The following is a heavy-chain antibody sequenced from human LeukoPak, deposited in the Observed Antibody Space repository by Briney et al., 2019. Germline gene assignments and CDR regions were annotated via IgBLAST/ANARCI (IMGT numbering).Heavy chain of an antibody. CDR1: GFTFSSFA. J-gene: IGHJ5*01. CDR2: ITSAGIT. Sequence: GGSLRLSCAASGFTFSSFAMNWVRQAPGKGLEWISGITSAGITFYADSVKGRFTISRDNSRNTLYLQMNSLRAEDTAVYYCPRITAYDDSWGQGTLVTVSS. D-gene: IGHD1-20*01. CDR3: PRITAYDDS. V-gene: IGHV3-23*01.